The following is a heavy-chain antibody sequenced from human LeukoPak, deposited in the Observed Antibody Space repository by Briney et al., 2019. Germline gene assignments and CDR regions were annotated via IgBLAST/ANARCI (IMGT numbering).Heavy chain of an antibody. J-gene: IGHJ5*02. V-gene: IGHV4-39*07. Sequence: SETLSLTCTVSGGSISSSSYYWGWIRQPPGKGLEWIGSIYYSGSTYYNPSLKSRVTISVDTSKNQFSLKLSSVTAADTAVYYCARATIQLWLQLSLWFDPWGQGTLVTVSS. CDR3: ARATIQLWLQLSLWFDP. D-gene: IGHD5-18*01. CDR2: IYYSGST. CDR1: GGSISSSSYY.